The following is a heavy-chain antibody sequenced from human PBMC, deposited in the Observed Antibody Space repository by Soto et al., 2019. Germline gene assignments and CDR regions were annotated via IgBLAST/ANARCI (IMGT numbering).Heavy chain of an antibody. V-gene: IGHV1-18*01. D-gene: IGHD2-15*01. Sequence: ASVKVSCKASGYSFTGYGISWVRQAPGQGLEWMGWTSAYTGNTNYAQKLQGRVTMTTDTSTSTAYMELRSLRSDDTAVYYCARDKDIVAATHGGWLDPWGQGTLVTVSS. J-gene: IGHJ5*02. CDR1: GYSFTGYG. CDR2: TSAYTGNT. CDR3: ARDKDIVAATHGGWLDP.